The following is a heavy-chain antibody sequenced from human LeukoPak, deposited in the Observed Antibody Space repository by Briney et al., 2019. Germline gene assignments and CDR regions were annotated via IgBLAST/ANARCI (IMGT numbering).Heavy chain of an antibody. CDR3: ARDRGIAAGGTFDY. V-gene: IGHV4-59*01. J-gene: IGHJ4*02. CDR1: GGSISTYY. Sequence: SETLSLTCTVSGGSISTYYWSWIRQPPGKGLEWIGYIYYSGNTDYNPSLKSRVTISLETSKNHFSLKLSSVTAADTAVYYCARDRGIAAGGTFDYWGQGTLVTVSS. CDR2: IYYSGNT. D-gene: IGHD6-13*01.